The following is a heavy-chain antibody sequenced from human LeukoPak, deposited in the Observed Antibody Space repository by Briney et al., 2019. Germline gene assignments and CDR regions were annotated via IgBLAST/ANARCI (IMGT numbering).Heavy chain of an antibody. J-gene: IGHJ6*02. CDR3: ARIPGGYYYAMDV. CDR2: IKGDGSAK. D-gene: IGHD3-16*01. Sequence: GGSLRLSCAASGFAFSDSWMTWIRQAPGKGLEWVAFIKGDGSAKKYVDSVKGRFTISRDNAKNSLFLQMNSLRAEDTAVYYCARIPGGYYYAMDVWGQGTTVTVSS. CDR1: GFAFSDSW. V-gene: IGHV3-7*01.